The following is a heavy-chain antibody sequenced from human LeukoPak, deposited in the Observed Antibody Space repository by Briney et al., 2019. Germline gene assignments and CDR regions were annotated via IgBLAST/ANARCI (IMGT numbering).Heavy chain of an antibody. CDR3: ARVTLTRRYYDILTGSLTYFDY. CDR1: GASMGDTDYR. CDR2: IYISGGT. V-gene: IGHV4-39*07. Sequence: SETLSLTCTVSGASMGDTDYRWTWIRQSAGKQLEWIGRIYISGGTYYNPSLKSRVTISVDTSKNQFSLKLSSVTAADTAVYYCARVTLTRRYYDILTGSLTYFDYWGQGTLVTVSS. D-gene: IGHD3-9*01. J-gene: IGHJ4*02.